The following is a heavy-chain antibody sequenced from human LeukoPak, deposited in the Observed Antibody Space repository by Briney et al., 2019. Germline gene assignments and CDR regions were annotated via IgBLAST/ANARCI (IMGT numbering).Heavy chain of an antibody. J-gene: IGHJ6*02. CDR3: AEDLSYGSGSYRYYYYGMDV. V-gene: IGHV3-30*02. CDR2: IRYDGSNK. D-gene: IGHD3-10*01. Sequence: GGSLRLSCAASGFTFSSYGMHWVRQAPGKGLEWVAFIRYDGSNKYYADSVKGRFTISRDNSKNTLYLQMNSLRAEDTAVYYCAEDLSYGSGSYRYYYYGMDVWGQGTTVTVSS. CDR1: GFTFSSYG.